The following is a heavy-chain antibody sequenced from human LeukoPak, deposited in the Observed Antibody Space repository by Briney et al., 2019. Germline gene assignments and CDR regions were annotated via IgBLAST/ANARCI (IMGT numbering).Heavy chain of an antibody. V-gene: IGHV3-23*01. CDR2: ISGSGGST. J-gene: IGHJ5*02. Sequence: ETLSLTCAVSGGSISSGGYSWSWVRQAPGKGLEWVSGISGSGGSTYYADSVKGRFTISRDNSKNTLYLQMNSLRAEDTAVYYCAKDPGYYYDSSGPWGQGTLVTVSS. CDR3: AKDPGYYYDSSGP. CDR1: GGSISSGGYS. D-gene: IGHD3-22*01.